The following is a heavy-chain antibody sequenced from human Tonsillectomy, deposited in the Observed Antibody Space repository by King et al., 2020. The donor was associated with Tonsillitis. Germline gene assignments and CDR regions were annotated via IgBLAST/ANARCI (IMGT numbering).Heavy chain of an antibody. CDR3: TRERAAGWFDP. Sequence: QLQESGPRLVKPSQTLSLTCTVSGGSLNSGTFYWTWIRQHPGKGLEWIGYNSHSGTTHYNPSLKTRVSISADTSQNQFSLELTSVTAADTAIYYCTRERAAGWFDPWGQGTLVSVSS. J-gene: IGHJ5*02. CDR2: NSHSGTT. V-gene: IGHV4-31*03. CDR1: GGSLNSGTFY. D-gene: IGHD6-19*01.